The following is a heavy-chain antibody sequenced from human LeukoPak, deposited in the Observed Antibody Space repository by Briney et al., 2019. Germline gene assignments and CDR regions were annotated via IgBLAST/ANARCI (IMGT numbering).Heavy chain of an antibody. J-gene: IGHJ6*04. Sequence: SETLSLTCTVSGGSISSGSYYWSWIRQPAGKGLEWIGRIYTSGSTNYNPSLKSRVTISQDTSKNQFSLKLSSVTAADTAVYYCARDRDIAYCGGDCYPDVWGKGTTVTVSS. CDR2: IYTSGST. CDR1: GGSISSGSYY. D-gene: IGHD2-21*02. CDR3: ARDRDIAYCGGDCYPDV. V-gene: IGHV4-61*02.